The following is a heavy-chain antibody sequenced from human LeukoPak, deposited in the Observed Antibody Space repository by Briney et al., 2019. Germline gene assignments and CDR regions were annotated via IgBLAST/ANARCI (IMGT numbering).Heavy chain of an antibody. Sequence: GGSLRLSCAASGFTFSTYEMTWVRQSPGKGLEWVSYISSSGSTIYYADSVKGRFTISRDNARNSLYLQMNSLRAEDTAVYYCARATGTRPHDAFDIWGQGAMVTVSS. CDR1: GFTFSTYE. CDR3: ARATGTRPHDAFDI. V-gene: IGHV3-48*03. D-gene: IGHD1-1*01. CDR2: ISSSGSTI. J-gene: IGHJ3*02.